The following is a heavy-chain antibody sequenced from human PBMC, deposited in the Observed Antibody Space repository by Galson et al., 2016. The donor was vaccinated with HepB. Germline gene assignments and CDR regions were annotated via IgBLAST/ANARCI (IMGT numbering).Heavy chain of an antibody. CDR1: GYTFSDYS. CDR2: INPNTGGT. D-gene: IGHD5-24*01. Sequence: SVKVSCKASGYTFSDYSIHWLRQAPGEGPEWMGRINPNTGGTNYAQKFQGRVTMTWDTSISTAYMQLTRLISDDTAVYYCARDYPVFIQLVSLAARLDVWGQGTTVTVSS. J-gene: IGHJ6*02. CDR3: ARDYPVFIQLVSLAARLDV. V-gene: IGHV1-2*06.